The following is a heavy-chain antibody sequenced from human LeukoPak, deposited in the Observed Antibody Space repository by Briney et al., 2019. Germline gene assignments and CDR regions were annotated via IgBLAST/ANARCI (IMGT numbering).Heavy chain of an antibody. J-gene: IGHJ4*02. V-gene: IGHV3-74*01. D-gene: IGHD6-19*01. Sequence: GGSLRLSCAASGFTFSKYWKLWVRQAPGKGLESVSRINTDGTVTTYADSVKGRFTFSRDNADNTMFMQMNSVRDEDTAVYYCATKQWLAPPPDSWGQGTPVTVSS. CDR2: INTDGTVT. CDR3: ATKQWLAPPPDS. CDR1: GFTFSKYW.